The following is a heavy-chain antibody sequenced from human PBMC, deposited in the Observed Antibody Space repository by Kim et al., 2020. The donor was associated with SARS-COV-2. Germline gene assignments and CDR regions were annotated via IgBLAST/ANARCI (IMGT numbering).Heavy chain of an antibody. Sequence: GGSLRLSCAASGLTFRNYGMHWVRQAPGKGLEWVSAISYDGTILYYADSVEGRFTISRDNSKNTLYLQMNSLRLEDTAVYYCANGPIAVVPGGKMWLDPWGQGTLVTVSS. CDR2: ISYDGTIL. J-gene: IGHJ5*02. V-gene: IGHV3-30*18. D-gene: IGHD2-2*01. CDR1: GLTFRNYG. CDR3: ANGPIAVVPGGKMWLDP.